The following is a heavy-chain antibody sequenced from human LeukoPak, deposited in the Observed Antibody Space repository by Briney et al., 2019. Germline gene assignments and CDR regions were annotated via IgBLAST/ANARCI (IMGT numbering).Heavy chain of an antibody. CDR2: FDPEDGET. CDR1: GYTLTELS. CDR3: ARAWYSSGWYAH. Sequence: ASVKVSCKVSGYTLTELSMHWVRQAPGKGLEWMGGFDPEDGETIYAQKFQGRVTMTEDTSTDTAYMELSSLRSEDTAVYYCARAWYSSGWYAHWGQGTLVTVSS. J-gene: IGHJ4*02. V-gene: IGHV1-24*01. D-gene: IGHD6-19*01.